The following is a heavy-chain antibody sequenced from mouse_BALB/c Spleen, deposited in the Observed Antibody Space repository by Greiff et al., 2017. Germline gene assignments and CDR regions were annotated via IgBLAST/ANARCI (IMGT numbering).Heavy chain of an antibody. CDR2: ISSGSSTI. Sequence: ESGGGLVQPGGSRKLSCAASGFTFSSFGMHWVRQAPEKGLEWVAYISSGSSTIYYADTVKGRFTISRDNPKNTLFLQMTSLRSEDTAMYYCARLTWAMDYWGQGTSVTVSS. CDR1: GFTFSSFG. J-gene: IGHJ4*01. CDR3: ARLTWAMDY. D-gene: IGHD4-1*01. V-gene: IGHV5-17*02.